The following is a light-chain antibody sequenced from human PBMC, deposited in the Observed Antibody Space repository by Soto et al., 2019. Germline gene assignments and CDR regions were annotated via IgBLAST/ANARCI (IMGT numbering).Light chain of an antibody. Sequence: QLVLTQSPSASASLGASVKLTCTLSSGHSSYAIAWHQQQPEKGPRYLMKLNSDGSHSKGDGIPDRFSGSSSGAERYLTISSRQSEDEADYYCQTWGTGSGVFGGGTKVTVL. CDR1: SGHSSYA. CDR2: LNSDGSH. CDR3: QTWGTGSGV. J-gene: IGLJ2*01. V-gene: IGLV4-69*01.